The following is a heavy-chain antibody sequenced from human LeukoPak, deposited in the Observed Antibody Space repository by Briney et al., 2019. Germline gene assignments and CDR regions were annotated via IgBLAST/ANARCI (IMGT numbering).Heavy chain of an antibody. CDR3: AKDQTGYSSSWYGWAFDY. J-gene: IGHJ4*02. D-gene: IGHD6-13*01. V-gene: IGHV3-23*01. CDR2: ISGSGGST. Sequence: GGSLRLSCAASGFTFSSYAMSWVRQAPGKGLEWVSAISGSGGSTYYADSVKGRFTISRDNSKNTLYLQMNSLRAEGTAVYYCAKDQTGYSSSWYGWAFDYWGQGTLVTVSS. CDR1: GFTFSSYA.